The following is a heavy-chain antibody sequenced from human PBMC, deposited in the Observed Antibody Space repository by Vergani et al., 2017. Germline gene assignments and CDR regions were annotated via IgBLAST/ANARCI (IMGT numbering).Heavy chain of an antibody. CDR3: AKDLGTSAGGGWFDH. V-gene: IGHV3-9*02. Sequence: EVQLEESGGGLVLPGRSLRLSCVASGFTSAGYAMPWVRQAPGEGLEWVSGIRWNSNSIGYADSVKGRVTISRNNAKNSLYLQMNSLRAEDTALYDCAKDLGTSAGGGWFDHWSQGTLVTVSS. CDR1: GFTSAGYA. D-gene: IGHD3-10*01. J-gene: IGHJ5*02. CDR2: IRWNSNSI.